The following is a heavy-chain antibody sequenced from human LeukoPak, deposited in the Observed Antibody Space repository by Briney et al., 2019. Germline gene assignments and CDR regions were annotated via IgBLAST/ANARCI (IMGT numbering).Heavy chain of an antibody. CDR3: ARQGDGGRAFDY. V-gene: IGHV4-39*01. CDR2: IYYSGNT. Sequence: TSETLSLTCIVSGGSISSGTYYWGWIRQTPGKGLEWIGTIYYSGNTYYNASLKSRVSISGDTSKNQFSLRLTSVTATDTAVYYCARQGDGGRAFDYWGQGILVTVSS. D-gene: IGHD4-23*01. CDR1: GGSISSGTYY. J-gene: IGHJ4*02.